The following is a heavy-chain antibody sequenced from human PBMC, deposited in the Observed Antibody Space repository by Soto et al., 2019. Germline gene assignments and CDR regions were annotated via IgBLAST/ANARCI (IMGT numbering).Heavy chain of an antibody. Sequence: GGSLRLSCAASGFTFSSYVLPWVRQAPGKGLDWVAVISSDGSNKYYADSVKGRFTISRDNSKNTLYLQMNSLRAEDTAVYYCAEDLLAGKEYYYYGMDVWGQGTTVTVSS. CDR2: ISSDGSNK. J-gene: IGHJ6*02. CDR1: GFTFSSYV. CDR3: AEDLLAGKEYYYYGMDV. D-gene: IGHD6-19*01. V-gene: IGHV3-30*18.